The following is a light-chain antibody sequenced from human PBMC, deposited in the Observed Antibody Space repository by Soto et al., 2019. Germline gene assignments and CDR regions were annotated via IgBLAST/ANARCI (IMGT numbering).Light chain of an antibody. Sequence: QPARTQAASGSGAPLQSSSISCTGTSSDVGSYNLVSWYQQHPGKAPKLLIYEVSTRPSGVSNRFSGSKSGNTASLTISGLQAEDEADYYCCSYAGSSTSYVFGTGTKVTVL. V-gene: IGLV2-23*02. CDR2: EVS. CDR3: CSYAGSSTSYV. J-gene: IGLJ1*01. CDR1: SSDVGSYNL.